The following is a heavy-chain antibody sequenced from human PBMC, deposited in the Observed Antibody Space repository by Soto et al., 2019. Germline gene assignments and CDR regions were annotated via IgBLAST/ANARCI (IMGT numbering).Heavy chain of an antibody. D-gene: IGHD1-1*01. CDR3: TTSNLGVDF. Sequence: PGGSLRLSCAASGLIFSEVWMTWVRQAPGKGLEWVGRIKTKPDDGTIDYAAPVRGRFTISRDDSKNTLYLQMTSLTPDDTGVYYCTTSNLGVDFWGPGTLVTVSS. V-gene: IGHV3-15*01. CDR2: IKTKPDDGTI. J-gene: IGHJ4*02. CDR1: GLIFSEVW.